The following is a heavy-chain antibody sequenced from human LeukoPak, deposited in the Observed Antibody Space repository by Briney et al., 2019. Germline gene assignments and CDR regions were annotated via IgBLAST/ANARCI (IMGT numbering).Heavy chain of an antibody. V-gene: IGHV1-69*04. D-gene: IGHD3-10*01. CDR2: IIPILGIA. CDR3: ARVNSDYGSGSINWFDP. Sequence: GASVKVSCKASGGTFSSYAISWVRQAPGQGLEWMGRIIPILGIANYAQKFQGRVTITADKSTSTAYMELSSLRSEDTAVYYCARVNSDYGSGSINWFDPWGQGTLVTVSS. CDR1: GGTFSSYA. J-gene: IGHJ5*02.